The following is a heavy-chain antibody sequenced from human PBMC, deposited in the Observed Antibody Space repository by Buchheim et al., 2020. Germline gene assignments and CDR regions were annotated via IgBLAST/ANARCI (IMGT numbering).Heavy chain of an antibody. CDR3: ARGTRDYYGMDV. Sequence: EVQLVESGGGLVQPGGSLRLSCAASGFTFSSYWMTWVRQAPGKGLEWVANIKEDGREGYYVDSVKGRFTISRDNAMNSLFLQMSSLRAEDTAVYYCARGTRDYYGMDVWGQGTT. CDR2: IKEDGREG. J-gene: IGHJ6*02. CDR1: GFTFSSYW. V-gene: IGHV3-7*01.